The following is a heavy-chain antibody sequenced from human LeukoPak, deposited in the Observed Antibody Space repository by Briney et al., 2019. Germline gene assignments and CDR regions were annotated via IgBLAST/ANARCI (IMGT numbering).Heavy chain of an antibody. CDR2: INHSGST. J-gene: IGHJ4*02. D-gene: IGHD3-3*01. V-gene: IGHV4-34*01. CDR3: ARGRGYDFWSGYYTSYYFDY. CDR1: GGSFGGYY. Sequence: SETLSLTCAVYGGSFGGYYWSWIRQPPGKGLEWIGEINHSGSTNYNPSLKSRVTISVDTSKNQFFLKLSSVTAADTAVYYCARGRGYDFWSGYYTSYYFDYWGQGTQVTVSS.